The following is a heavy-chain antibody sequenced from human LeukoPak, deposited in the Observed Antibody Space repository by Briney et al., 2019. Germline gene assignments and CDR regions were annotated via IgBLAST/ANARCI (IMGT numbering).Heavy chain of an antibody. CDR3: AKDMGPYYYDSSGYYLVGVY. D-gene: IGHD3-22*01. J-gene: IGHJ4*02. CDR1: GFTFSSYG. V-gene: IGHV3-30*18. Sequence: PGRSLRLSCTPSGFTFSSYGMHWVRQAPGKGLEWVAVISYDGTNEWYADSVKGRFTISRDNSKNTLYLQMNSLRGDDTAVYYCAKDMGPYYYDSSGYYLVGVYWGQGTLVTVSS. CDR2: ISYDGTNE.